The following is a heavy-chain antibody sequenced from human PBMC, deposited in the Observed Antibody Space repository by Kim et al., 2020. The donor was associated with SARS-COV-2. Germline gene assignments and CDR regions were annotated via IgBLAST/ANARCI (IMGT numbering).Heavy chain of an antibody. D-gene: IGHD4-17*01. V-gene: IGHV4-59*09. J-gene: IGHJ5*02. CDR3: ARGGLDYGDYGPWFDP. Sequence: SPQSRVTISVDTSKNQFSLKLSSVTAPDTALYYCARGGLDYGDYGPWFDPWGQGTLVTVSS.